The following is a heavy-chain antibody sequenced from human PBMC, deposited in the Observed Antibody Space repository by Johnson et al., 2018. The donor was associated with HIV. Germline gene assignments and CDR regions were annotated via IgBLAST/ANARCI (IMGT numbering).Heavy chain of an antibody. CDR1: GFTFDDYT. Sequence: MQLVESGGGVVQPGGSLRLSCAASGFTFDDYTMHWVRPAPGKGLEWVANIKQDGSEKYYVDSVKGRFTISRDNAKHSLYLQMNSLRAEDTAVYYCARDIRWEPFPFDIWGQGTMVTVSS. CDR3: ARDIRWEPFPFDI. J-gene: IGHJ3*02. V-gene: IGHV3-7*01. CDR2: IKQDGSEK. D-gene: IGHD1-26*01.